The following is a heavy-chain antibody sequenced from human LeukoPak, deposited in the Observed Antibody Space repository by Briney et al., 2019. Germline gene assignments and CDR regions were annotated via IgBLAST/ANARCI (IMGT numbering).Heavy chain of an antibody. Sequence: SETLSLTCTVSGGSISSGSYYWSWIRQPAGKGLVWIGRIYTSGSTKYNSSLKSRVTISVDTSKNQFSLKLSSVTAADTAVYYCAREDVWGSYGDLARGYNCFDPWGQGTLVTVSS. J-gene: IGHJ5*02. CDR3: AREDVWGSYGDLARGYNCFDP. D-gene: IGHD3-16*01. V-gene: IGHV4-61*02. CDR2: IYTSGST. CDR1: GGSISSGSYY.